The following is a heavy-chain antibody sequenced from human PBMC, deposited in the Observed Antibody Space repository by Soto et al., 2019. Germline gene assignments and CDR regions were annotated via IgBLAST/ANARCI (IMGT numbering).Heavy chain of an antibody. V-gene: IGHV3-15*01. CDR1: GFTFSNAW. CDR2: IKSKSAGGTT. D-gene: IGHD3-22*01. J-gene: IGHJ4*02. Sequence: EVPLVGSGGGLVKPGGSVRLSCAASGFTFSNAWMSWVRQAPGKGLEWVGRIKSKSAGGTTEYDAPVKDRFTISRDDSKNTLYLQMNSLKIEDTAVYYCARGHRSSGKIFDSWGQGTLVTVSS. CDR3: ARGHRSSGKIFDS.